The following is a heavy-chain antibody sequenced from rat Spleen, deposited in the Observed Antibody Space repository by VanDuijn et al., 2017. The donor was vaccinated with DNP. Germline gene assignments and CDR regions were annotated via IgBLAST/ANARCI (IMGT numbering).Heavy chain of an antibody. CDR1: GFTFSDYW. V-gene: IGHV5-31*01. Sequence: EVQLVESGGDLVQPGQSLKLSCVASGFTFSDYWMTWIRQVPGKGLEWVASTIGSGGKIYYRDSVKGRFTISRDNAKNTQYLQMDSLRSEDTATYYCARPGNSGYYWYFDFWGPGTMVTVSS. CDR2: TIGSGGKI. CDR3: ARPGNSGYYWYFDF. J-gene: IGHJ1*01. D-gene: IGHD4-3*01.